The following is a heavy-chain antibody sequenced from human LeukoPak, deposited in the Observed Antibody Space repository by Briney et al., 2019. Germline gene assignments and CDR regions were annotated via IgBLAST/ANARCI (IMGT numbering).Heavy chain of an antibody. CDR2: IDNSGSA. J-gene: IGHJ5*01. Sequence: PSETLSLTCTVSSGSISSYYWSWIRQPPGKRLEWIGYIDNSGSANRNPSLKSRVTISADTSKNQFFLKLSSVTAADTAVYYCARHLVRDGYNYFFGSWGQGTLVTVSS. V-gene: IGHV4-59*08. CDR1: SGSISSYY. D-gene: IGHD5-24*01. CDR3: ARHLVRDGYNYFFGS.